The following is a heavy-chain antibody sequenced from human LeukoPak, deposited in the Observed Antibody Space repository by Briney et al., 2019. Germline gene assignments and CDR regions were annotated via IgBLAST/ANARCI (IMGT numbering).Heavy chain of an antibody. J-gene: IGHJ4*02. D-gene: IGHD5/OR15-5a*01. Sequence: GASVKVSCKASGYTFTGYYMHWVRQAPGQGLEWMGWINPNSGGTNYAQKFQGRVTMTRDTSISTAYMELSRLRSDDTAVYYCARDRAWSTIETLQLDYWAQGTLVTVSS. CDR1: GYTFTGYY. V-gene: IGHV1-2*02. CDR2: INPNSGGT. CDR3: ARDRAWSTIETLQLDY.